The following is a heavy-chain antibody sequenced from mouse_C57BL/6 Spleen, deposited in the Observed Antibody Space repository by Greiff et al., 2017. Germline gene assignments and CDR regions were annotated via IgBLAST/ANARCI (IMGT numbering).Heavy chain of an antibody. CDR2: IHPNSGST. J-gene: IGHJ2*01. D-gene: IGHD4-1*01. CDR3: ARARTGGFDY. CDR1: GYTFTSYW. Sequence: QVQLQQPGAELVKPGASVKLSCKASGYTFTSYWMHWVKQRPGQGLEWIGMIHPNSGSTNYNEKFKSKATLTVEKSSSTAYMQLSSLTSEDSAVYYCARARTGGFDYWGQGTTLTVSS. V-gene: IGHV1-64*01.